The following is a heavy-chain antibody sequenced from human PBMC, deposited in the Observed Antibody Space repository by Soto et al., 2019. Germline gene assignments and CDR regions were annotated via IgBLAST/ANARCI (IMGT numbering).Heavy chain of an antibody. CDR2: ISSSSSYI. Sequence: PGGSLRLSCAASGFTFSSYSMNWVRQAPGKGLEWVSSISSSSSYIYYADSVKGRFTISRDNAKNSLYLQMNSLRAEDTAVYYCARYDYGDCEWRDYNWFDPWGQGTLVTVSS. J-gene: IGHJ5*02. D-gene: IGHD4-17*01. V-gene: IGHV3-21*01. CDR1: GFTFSSYS. CDR3: ARYDYGDCEWRDYNWFDP.